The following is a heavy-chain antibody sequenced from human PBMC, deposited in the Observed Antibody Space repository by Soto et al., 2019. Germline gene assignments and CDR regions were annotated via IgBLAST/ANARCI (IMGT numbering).Heavy chain of an antibody. J-gene: IGHJ4*02. CDR1: GFTFSSYS. Sequence: PGGSLRLSCAASGFTFSSYSMNWVRQAPGKGLEWVSSISSSSSYIYYADSVKGRFTISKDTSKNQVLLTMTDMDPVDTATYYCARMIFGRNVYFFDYWGQGTLVTVS. CDR2: ISSSSSYI. D-gene: IGHD3-3*01. CDR3: ARMIFGRNVYFFDY. V-gene: IGHV3-21*03.